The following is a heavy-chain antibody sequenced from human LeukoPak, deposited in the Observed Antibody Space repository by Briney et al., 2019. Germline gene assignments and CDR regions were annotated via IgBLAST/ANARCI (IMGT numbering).Heavy chain of an antibody. Sequence: PGRSLRLSCAASGFTFSSYGMHWVRQAPGKGLEWVAVISYDGSNKYYADSVKGRFTISRDNSKNTLYLQMNSLRAEDTAGYYCAKDGAPGVPDYWGQGTLVTVSS. V-gene: IGHV3-30*18. CDR1: GFTFSSYG. J-gene: IGHJ4*02. D-gene: IGHD3-10*01. CDR3: AKDGAPGVPDY. CDR2: ISYDGSNK.